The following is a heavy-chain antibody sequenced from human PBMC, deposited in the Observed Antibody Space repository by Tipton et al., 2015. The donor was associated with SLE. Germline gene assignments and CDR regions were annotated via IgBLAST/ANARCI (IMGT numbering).Heavy chain of an antibody. J-gene: IGHJ4*02. D-gene: IGHD3-10*01. CDR1: GGSISSNY. CDR3: ARRVYFGAGSYDS. Sequence: TLSLTCSVSGGSISSNYWIWIRQPPGKGLDWIGYISYGGGTNYNPSLKSRVTISVDMAKNQFSLKLTSVTAADTAMYYCARRVYFGAGSYDSWGQGTLVTVSS. V-gene: IGHV4-59*08. CDR2: ISYGGGT.